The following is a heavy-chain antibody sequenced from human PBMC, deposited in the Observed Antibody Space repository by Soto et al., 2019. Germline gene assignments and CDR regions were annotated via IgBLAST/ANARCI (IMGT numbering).Heavy chain of an antibody. CDR3: AVSGYSSSWPFDY. Sequence: VASVNVSCTASGHTFTNYEINWVRQAPGQGLEWMGGINPNFGTANDAQKFQGRVTITADESTSTAYMELSSLRSEDTAVYYCAVSGYSSSWPFDYWGQGTLVTVSS. D-gene: IGHD6-13*01. V-gene: IGHV1-69*01. CDR2: INPNFGTA. J-gene: IGHJ4*02. CDR1: GHTFTNYE.